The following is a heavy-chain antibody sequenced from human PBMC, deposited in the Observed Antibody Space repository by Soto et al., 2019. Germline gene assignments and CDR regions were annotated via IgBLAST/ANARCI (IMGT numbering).Heavy chain of an antibody. CDR1: GFTFSSYS. CDR3: ARIVVVPAAMASDAYHYYHIDV. Sequence: GSLRLSCAASGFTFSSYSMNWVRQAPGKGLEWIGYIYYSGSTNYNPSLKSGVTISVDTSKNQFSLKLSSVTAADTAVYYCARIVVVPAAMASDAYHYYHIDVWAKRTTVTGSS. J-gene: IGHJ6*03. D-gene: IGHD2-2*01. CDR2: IYYSGST. V-gene: IGHV4-59*01.